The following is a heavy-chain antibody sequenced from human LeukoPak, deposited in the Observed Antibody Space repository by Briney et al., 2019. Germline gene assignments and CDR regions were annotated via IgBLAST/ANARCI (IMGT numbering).Heavy chain of an antibody. Sequence: SETLSLTCTVSGGSISSSSYYWGWIRQPPGKGLEWVGSIYYSGSTYYNPSLKSRVTISVDTSKNQFSLKLSSVTAAGTAVYYCARPRDGYNSDAFDIWGQGTMVTVSS. CDR2: IYYSGST. J-gene: IGHJ3*02. V-gene: IGHV4-39*01. CDR3: ARPRDGYNSDAFDI. D-gene: IGHD5-24*01. CDR1: GGSISSSSYY.